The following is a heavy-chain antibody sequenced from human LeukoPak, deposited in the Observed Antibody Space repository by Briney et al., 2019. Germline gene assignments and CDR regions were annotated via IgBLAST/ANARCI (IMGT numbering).Heavy chain of an antibody. CDR1: GGSISSSSYY. Sequence: SETLSLTCTVSGGSISSSSYYWGWIRQPPGKGLEWIGSIYYSGSTYYNPSLKSRVTISVDTSKNQFSLKLSSVTAADTAVYYCARPNIAAAGTDYYYMDVWGKGTTVTVSS. V-gene: IGHV4-39*01. CDR2: IYYSGST. J-gene: IGHJ6*03. D-gene: IGHD6-13*01. CDR3: ARPNIAAAGTDYYYMDV.